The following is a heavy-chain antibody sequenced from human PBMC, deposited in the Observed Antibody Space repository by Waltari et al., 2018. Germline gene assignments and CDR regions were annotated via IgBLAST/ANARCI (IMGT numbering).Heavy chain of an antibody. CDR2: IKQDGSKE. D-gene: IGHD1-26*01. J-gene: IGHJ4*02. V-gene: IGHV3-7*01. CDR3: ARDWEGDSPNFDY. Sequence: EVQLVESGAGLVQPGVSRRLSYFASVFPFRGYWMSWVRKAPGKGLEWVADIKQDGSKEYYMESVRGRFTISRDNGKKSVYLQMNRLRVEDTAVYYCARDWEGDSPNFDYWGQGTQVTVSS. CDR1: VFPFRGYW.